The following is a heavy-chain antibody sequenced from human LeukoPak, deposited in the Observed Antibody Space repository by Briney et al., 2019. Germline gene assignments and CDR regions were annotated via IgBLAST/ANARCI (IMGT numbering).Heavy chain of an antibody. CDR2: IIPIFGTA. D-gene: IGHD3-3*01. CDR1: GGTFSSYA. Sequence: GASVKVSCKASGGTFSSYAISWVRQAPGQGLEWMGGIIPIFGTANYAQKFQGRVTITADESTSTAYMELSSLRSEDTAVYYCARDQKTLRFLEWLSQAPYYFDYWGQGTLVTVSS. CDR3: ARDQKTLRFLEWLSQAPYYFDY. J-gene: IGHJ4*02. V-gene: IGHV1-69*13.